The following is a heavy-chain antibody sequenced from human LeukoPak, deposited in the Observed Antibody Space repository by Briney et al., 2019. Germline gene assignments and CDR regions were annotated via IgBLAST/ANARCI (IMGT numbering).Heavy chain of an antibody. CDR3: ARSYDYVWGSWVNYYMDV. Sequence: ASVKVSCKASGYTFTGYYMHWVRQAPGQGLWWMGRINPNSGGTNYAQKFQGRVTMTRDTSISTAYMELSRLRSDDTAVYYCARSYDYVWGSWVNYYMDVWGKGTTVTVSS. CDR2: INPNSGGT. D-gene: IGHD3-16*01. J-gene: IGHJ6*03. CDR1: GYTFTGYY. V-gene: IGHV1-2*06.